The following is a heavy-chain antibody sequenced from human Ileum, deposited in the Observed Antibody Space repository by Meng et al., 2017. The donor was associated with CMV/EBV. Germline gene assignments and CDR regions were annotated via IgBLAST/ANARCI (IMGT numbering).Heavy chain of an antibody. V-gene: IGHV2-5*02. CDR3: TQLRTGYAY. D-gene: IGHD3/OR15-3a*01. CDR1: GFSLTTSGVG. J-gene: IGHJ1*01. Sequence: QLTLKESGPTRVKPTQTLTLTCTFSGFSLTTSGVGVGWVRQPPGKALEWLALIYWDDDKRYSPSLKSRFTITKDTSKNQVVLTMTNMDPVDTATYYCTQLRTGYAYWGQGTLVTVSS. CDR2: IYWDDDK.